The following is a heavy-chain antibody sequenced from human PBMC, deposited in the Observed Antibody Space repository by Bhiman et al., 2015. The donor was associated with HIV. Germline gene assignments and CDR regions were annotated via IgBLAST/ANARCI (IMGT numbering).Heavy chain of an antibody. CDR1: GFTFSIYS. Sequence: EVQLVESGGGLVQPGGSLTLSCAASGFTFSIYSMNWVRQAPGKGLEWVSSISSSSSYIYYADSVKGRFTISRDNAKNSLYLQMNSLGAEDTAVYYCAREFTGYSSSNFDYWGQGTLVTVSS. CDR2: ISSSSSYI. D-gene: IGHD6-13*01. J-gene: IGHJ4*02. V-gene: IGHV3-21*01. CDR3: AREFTGYSSSNFDY.